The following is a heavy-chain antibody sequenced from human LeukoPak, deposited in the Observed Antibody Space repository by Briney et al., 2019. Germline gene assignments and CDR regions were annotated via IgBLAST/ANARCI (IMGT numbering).Heavy chain of an antibody. V-gene: IGHV3-30-3*01. CDR2: ISYDGSNK. CDR1: GFTFSSYA. J-gene: IGHJ4*02. Sequence: GGSLRLSCAASGFTFSSYAMYWVRQAPGKGLEWVAVISYDGSNKYYAVSVKGRFTISRDNSKNTLYLQMNSLRAEDTAVYYCARVYYYGSGGDYWGQGTLVTVSS. CDR3: ARVYYYGSGGDY. D-gene: IGHD3-10*01.